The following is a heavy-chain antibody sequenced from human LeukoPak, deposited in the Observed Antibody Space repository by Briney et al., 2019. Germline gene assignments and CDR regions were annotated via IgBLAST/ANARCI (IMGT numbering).Heavy chain of an antibody. CDR3: ARDSFTMVRGVIITSDPNRHDAFDI. D-gene: IGHD3-10*01. J-gene: IGHJ3*02. Sequence: GGSLRLSCAASGFTFSSYGMHWVRQAPGKGLEWVAVISYDGSNKYYADSVKGRFTISRDNAKNSLYLQMNSLRAEDTAVYYCARDSFTMVRGVIITSDPNRHDAFDIWGQGTMVTVSS. CDR2: ISYDGSNK. V-gene: IGHV3-30*03. CDR1: GFTFSSYG.